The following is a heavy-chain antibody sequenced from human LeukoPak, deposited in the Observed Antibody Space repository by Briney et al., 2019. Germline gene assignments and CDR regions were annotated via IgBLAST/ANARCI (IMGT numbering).Heavy chain of an antibody. CDR1: GFTVSSTY. J-gene: IGHJ4*02. Sequence: GGSLRLSCAASGFTVSSTYMSWVRQAPGKGLEWVSVIYSGGNIYYIDSVKGRFTISRDNSKNTLYLQMNSLRAEDTAVYYCAKEDSSGLPFDYWGQGTLVTVSS. V-gene: IGHV3-53*01. D-gene: IGHD3-22*01. CDR3: AKEDSSGLPFDY. CDR2: IYSGGNI.